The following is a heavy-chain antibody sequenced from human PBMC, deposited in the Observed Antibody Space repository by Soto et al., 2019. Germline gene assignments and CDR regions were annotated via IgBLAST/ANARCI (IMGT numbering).Heavy chain of an antibody. Sequence: QVQLQQWGAGLLKPSETLSLTCAVYGGSFSGYYWSWIRQPPGKGLEWIGEINHSGSTNYNPSLKSRVTISVDTSKNQFSLKLSSVTAADTAVYYCARATSWLRYFDYWGQGTLVTVSS. D-gene: IGHD2-2*01. V-gene: IGHV4-34*01. CDR2: INHSGST. CDR1: GGSFSGYY. CDR3: ARATSWLRYFDY. J-gene: IGHJ4*02.